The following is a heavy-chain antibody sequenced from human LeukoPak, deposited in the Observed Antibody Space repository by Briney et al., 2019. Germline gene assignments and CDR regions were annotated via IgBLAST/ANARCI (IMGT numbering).Heavy chain of an antibody. J-gene: IGHJ5*02. V-gene: IGHV4-59*01. CDR3: ARDKAHSYGRYFDP. CDR2: ISYRGNT. Sequence: SETLSLTCSVSGGSISSYHWTWIRQPPGKGLEWIGYISYRGNTNYNTSLKSRVTMSVDTPRNQFSLKLTSVTAADTAVYYCARDKAHSYGRYFDPWGQGALVTVSS. D-gene: IGHD5-18*01. CDR1: GGSISSYH.